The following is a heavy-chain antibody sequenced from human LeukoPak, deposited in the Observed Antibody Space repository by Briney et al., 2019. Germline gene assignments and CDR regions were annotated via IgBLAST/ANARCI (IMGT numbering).Heavy chain of an antibody. CDR3: ARLGIAVAGLDY. V-gene: IGHV4-39*01. CDR2: IYYSGST. Sequence: SETLSLTCTVSGGSISSSSYYWGWIRQPPGKGLEWIGSIYYSGSTYYSPSLKSRVTISVDTSKNQFSLKLSSVTAADTAVYYCARLGIAVAGLDYWGQGTLVTVSS. CDR1: GGSISSSSYY. J-gene: IGHJ4*02. D-gene: IGHD6-19*01.